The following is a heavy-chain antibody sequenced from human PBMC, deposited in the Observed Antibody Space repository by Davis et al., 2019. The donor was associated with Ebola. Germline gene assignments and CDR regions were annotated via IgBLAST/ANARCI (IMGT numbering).Heavy chain of an antibody. D-gene: IGHD2-21*02. J-gene: IGHJ2*01. CDR1: GFIVSDKY. Sequence: GGSLRLSCAASGFIVSDKYMSWVRQAPGKGLEWVSVIYRDERTYYADSVKGRFTVSRDNAKNSLYLQMNSLRAEDTAVYYCVRDPALVVTGGGWFFGLWGRGTLVTVSS. CDR2: IYRDERT. CDR3: VRDPALVVTGGGWFFGL. V-gene: IGHV3-53*01.